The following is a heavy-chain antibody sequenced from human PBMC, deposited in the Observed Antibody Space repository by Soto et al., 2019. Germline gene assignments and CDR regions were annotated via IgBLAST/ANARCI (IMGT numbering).Heavy chain of an antibody. CDR1: GYTFTSYF. J-gene: IGHJ5*02. CDR3: ARDPYDFWSGYYGT. CDR2: ISAYNGNT. D-gene: IGHD3-3*01. V-gene: IGHV1-18*01. Sequence: ASVKVSCKASGYTFTSYFISWVRQAPGQGLEWMGWISAYNGNTNYAQKLQGRVTMTTDTSTSTAYMELRSLRSDDTAVYYCARDPYDFWSGYYGTWGQGTLVTVSS.